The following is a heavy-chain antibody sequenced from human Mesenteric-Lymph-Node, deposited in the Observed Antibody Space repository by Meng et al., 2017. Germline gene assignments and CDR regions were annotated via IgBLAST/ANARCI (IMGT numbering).Heavy chain of an antibody. Sequence: GSLRLSCTVSGGSISSYYWSWIRQPPGKGLEWIGEINHSGSTNYNPSLKSRVTISVDTSKNQFSLKLSSVTAADTAVYYCARGYYGSGSYNFDYWGQGTLVTVSS. CDR3: ARGYYGSGSYNFDY. V-gene: IGHV4-34*01. J-gene: IGHJ4*02. CDR1: GGSISSYY. D-gene: IGHD3-10*01. CDR2: INHSGST.